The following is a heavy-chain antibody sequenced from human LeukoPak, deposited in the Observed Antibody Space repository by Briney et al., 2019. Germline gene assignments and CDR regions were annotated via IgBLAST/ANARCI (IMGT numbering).Heavy chain of an antibody. V-gene: IGHV3-64D*06. Sequence: GGSLRLSCSGSGFTFSSYPMHWVRQAPGKGLEYVSAISFDGGSTYYADSVKGRFTISRDNSKNTLYLHMSSLRVEDTAVYYCVKALYDSGGYYYAYWGQGTPVTVSS. CDR3: VKALYDSGGYYYAY. CDR2: ISFDGGST. D-gene: IGHD3-22*01. CDR1: GFTFSSYP. J-gene: IGHJ4*02.